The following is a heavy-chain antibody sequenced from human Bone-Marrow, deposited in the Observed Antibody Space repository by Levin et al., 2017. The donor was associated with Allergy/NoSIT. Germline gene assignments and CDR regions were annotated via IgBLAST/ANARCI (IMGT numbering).Heavy chain of an antibody. CDR2: TYFRSKWFY. CDR3: VRSNIDNWFDP. V-gene: IGHV6-1*01. J-gene: IGHJ5*02. D-gene: IGHD2/OR15-2a*01. Sequence: SQTLSLTCAISGDSISSNTAAWSWIRQSPSRGFEWLGRTYFRSKWFYEYEVSVKSRISINADAAKNQFSLQLNSVTPEDTAVYYCVRSNIDNWFDPWGQGILVIVSS. CDR1: GDSISSNTAA.